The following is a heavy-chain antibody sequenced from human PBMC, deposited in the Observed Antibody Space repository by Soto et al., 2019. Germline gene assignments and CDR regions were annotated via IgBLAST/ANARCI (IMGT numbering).Heavy chain of an antibody. V-gene: IGHV3-33*01. CDR2: IWYDGSNK. Sequence: QVQLVESGGGVVQPGRSLRLSCAASGFTFSSYGMHWVRQAPGKGLEWVAVIWYDGSNKYYADSVKGRFTISRDNSKNTLYLQMNSLRAEDTAVYYCARERRKQLWLPPVCYYYMDVWGKGTTVTVSS. CDR1: GFTFSSYG. J-gene: IGHJ6*03. D-gene: IGHD5-18*01. CDR3: ARERRKQLWLPPVCYYYMDV.